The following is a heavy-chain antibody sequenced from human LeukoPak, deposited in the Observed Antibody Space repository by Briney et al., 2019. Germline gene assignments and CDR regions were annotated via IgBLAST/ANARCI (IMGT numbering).Heavy chain of an antibody. V-gene: IGHV3-21*01. Sequence: SGGSLRLSCAASGFTFSSYSMNWVRQAPGKGLEWVSSISSSSSYIYYADSVKGRFTISRDNAKNSLYLQMNSLRAEDTAVYYCARGGVYSGSYHDAFDIWGQGTMVTVSS. CDR2: ISSSSSYI. CDR1: GFTFSSYS. CDR3: ARGGVYSGSYHDAFDI. J-gene: IGHJ3*02. D-gene: IGHD1-26*01.